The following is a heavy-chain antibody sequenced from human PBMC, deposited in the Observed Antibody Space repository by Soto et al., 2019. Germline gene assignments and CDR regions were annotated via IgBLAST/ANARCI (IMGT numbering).Heavy chain of an antibody. Sequence: GGSPRISCAASASTFCTYWMSWVRQAPGKGLEWVANIKQDGSEIYYVDSVKGRFTISRDNAKNSLYLQMSSLRAADTAIYYCARPLGWRDAFGIWGQGTMVTVSS. CDR1: ASTFCTYW. J-gene: IGHJ3*02. V-gene: IGHV3-7*01. D-gene: IGHD2-15*01. CDR2: IKQDGSEI. CDR3: ARPLGWRDAFGI.